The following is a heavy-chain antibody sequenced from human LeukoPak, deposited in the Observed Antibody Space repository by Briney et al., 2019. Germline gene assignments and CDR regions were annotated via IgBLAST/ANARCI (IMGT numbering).Heavy chain of an antibody. V-gene: IGHV3-7*03. CDR3: ARDTTIAYGFDY. Sequence: PGGSLRLSCVASGFTFSSYWMTWVRQAPGKGLEWVANIKQDGSEKYYVDSVKGRFTISRDNAKNSLYLQMNSLRAEDTAVYYCARDTTIAYGFDYWGQGTLLTVSS. D-gene: IGHD1-1*01. CDR2: IKQDGSEK. J-gene: IGHJ4*02. CDR1: GFTFSSYW.